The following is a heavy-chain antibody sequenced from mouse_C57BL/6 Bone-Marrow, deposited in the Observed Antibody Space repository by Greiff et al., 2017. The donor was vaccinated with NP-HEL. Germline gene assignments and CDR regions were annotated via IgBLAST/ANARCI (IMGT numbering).Heavy chain of an antibody. J-gene: IGHJ3*01. CDR2: IDPSDSYT. CDR3: ARGYYGPLFAY. CDR1: GYTFTSYW. D-gene: IGHD1-1*01. Sequence: QVQLQQPGAELVRPGTSVKLSCKASGYTFTSYWMHWVKQRPGQGLEWIGVIDPSDSYTNYNQKFKGKATLTVDTSSSTAYMQLNSLTSEDSAVYYCARGYYGPLFAYWGQGTLVTVSA. V-gene: IGHV1-59*01.